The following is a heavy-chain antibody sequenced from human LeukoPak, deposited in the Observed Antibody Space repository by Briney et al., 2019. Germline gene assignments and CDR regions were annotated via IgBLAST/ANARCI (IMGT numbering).Heavy chain of an antibody. CDR1: GFTFSFAA. CDR3: ARGHGLVAADC. V-gene: IGHV3-23*01. D-gene: IGHD2-15*01. Sequence: PGGSLRLSCAASGFTFSFAAMTWVRQGPGKGLEWVSLISASGGSTYYADSVKGRFTISRDNSKNTLYLLKNSLRAEDTAVYYCARGHGLVAADCWGQGTLVTVSS. J-gene: IGHJ4*02. CDR2: ISASGGST.